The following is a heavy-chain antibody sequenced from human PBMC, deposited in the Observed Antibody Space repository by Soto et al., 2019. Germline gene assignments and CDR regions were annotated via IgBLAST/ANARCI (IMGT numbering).Heavy chain of an antibody. CDR3: AGGRDILTGPDY. CDR1: GFTFSSYS. J-gene: IGHJ4*02. V-gene: IGHV3-21*01. Sequence: EVQLVESGGGLVKPGGSLRLSCAASGFTFSSYSMNWVRQAPGKGLEWVSSISSSSSYIYYADSVKGRFTISRDNAKNSLYLQMNSLRAEDTAVYYCAGGRDILTGPDYWGQGTLVTVSS. CDR2: ISSSSSYI. D-gene: IGHD3-9*01.